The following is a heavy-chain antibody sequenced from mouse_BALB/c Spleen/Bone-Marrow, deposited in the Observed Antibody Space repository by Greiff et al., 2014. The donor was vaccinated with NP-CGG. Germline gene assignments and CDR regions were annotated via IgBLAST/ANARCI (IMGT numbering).Heavy chain of an antibody. CDR3: ARRLRSAMDY. J-gene: IGHJ4*01. CDR2: IDPANGNT. Sequence: VKLKQSGAELVKPGASVKLSCTASGFNIKDTYIHWVKQRPEQGLEWIGRIDPANGNTKYDPKFQGKATITADTSSNTAYLQLSSLTSEDTAVYYCARRLRSAMDYWGQGTSVTVSS. CDR1: GFNIKDTY. V-gene: IGHV14-3*02. D-gene: IGHD1-1*01.